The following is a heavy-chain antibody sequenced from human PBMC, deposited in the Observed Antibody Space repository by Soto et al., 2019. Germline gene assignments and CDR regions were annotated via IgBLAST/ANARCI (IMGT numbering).Heavy chain of an antibody. V-gene: IGHV3-23*01. Sequence: EVQLLESGGGLVQPGGSLRLSCAGTGFTFSSYGMSWVRQAPGKGLEWVSTIRGSAGKANYADSVKCRFTISRDDTTNTVRLQMNSLSPDDTAVYYSANHLWFGESGCDPSGQGTLVVVSS. CDR1: GFTFSSYG. CDR2: IRGSAGKA. D-gene: IGHD3-10*01. CDR3: ANHLWFGESGCDP. J-gene: IGHJ5*02.